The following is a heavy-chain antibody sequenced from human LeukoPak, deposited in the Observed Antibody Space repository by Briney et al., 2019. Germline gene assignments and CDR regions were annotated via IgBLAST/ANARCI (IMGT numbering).Heavy chain of an antibody. V-gene: IGHV4-39*07. J-gene: IGHJ5*02. CDR3: AREYSSSSGGRNWFDP. D-gene: IGHD6-6*01. Sequence: SETLSLTCTVSGGSISSSSHYWGWIRQPPGKGLEWIGSIYYSGSTYYNPSLKSRVTISVDTSKNQFSLKLSSVTAADTAVYYCAREYSSSSGGRNWFDPWGQGTLVTVSS. CDR2: IYYSGST. CDR1: GGSISSSSHY.